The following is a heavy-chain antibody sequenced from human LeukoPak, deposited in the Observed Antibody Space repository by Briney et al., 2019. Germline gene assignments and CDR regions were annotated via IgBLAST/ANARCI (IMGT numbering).Heavy chain of an antibody. J-gene: IGHJ5*02. CDR1: GGSISSHY. CDR2: IYYSGST. Sequence: SETLSLTCTVSGGSISSHYWSWIRQPPGKGLEWIGYIYYSGSTNYNPSLKSRVTISVDTSKNQFSLKLGSVTAADTAVYYCARGPTYYDFWSGYRHNWFDPWGQGTLVTVSS. CDR3: ARGPTYYDFWSGYRHNWFDP. D-gene: IGHD3-3*01. V-gene: IGHV4-59*11.